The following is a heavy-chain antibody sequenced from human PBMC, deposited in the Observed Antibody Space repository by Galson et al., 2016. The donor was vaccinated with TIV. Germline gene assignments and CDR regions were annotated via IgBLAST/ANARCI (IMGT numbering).Heavy chain of an antibody. J-gene: IGHJ6*02. CDR1: GGSISTSGYF. CDR3: ARLAISELGYYGIDV. V-gene: IGHV4-39*02. CDR2: VYHTGTT. Sequence: SETLSLTCTVSGGSISTSGYFWGWIRQPPGKGLEWIGTVYHTGTTYDNPSFKSRVTISVDTSKNHFSLRLTSVTAADAGFYYCARLAISELGYYGIDVWGQGTTVTVSS. D-gene: IGHD7-27*01.